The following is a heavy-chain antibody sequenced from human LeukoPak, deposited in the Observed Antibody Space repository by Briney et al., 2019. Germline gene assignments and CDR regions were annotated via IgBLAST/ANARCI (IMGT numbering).Heavy chain of an antibody. CDR1: GVSISSYY. J-gene: IGHJ4*02. D-gene: IGHD4-17*01. Sequence: SETLSLTCTVSGVSISSYYWSWIRQPPGKGLEWIGYIYYSGSTNYNPSLQSRVTISVAPSTNQFSLKLSSVTAADTAVYYCARAGPDYGHYEYAPFFDYWGQGTLVTVSS. V-gene: IGHV4-59*01. CDR3: ARAGPDYGHYEYAPFFDY. CDR2: IYYSGST.